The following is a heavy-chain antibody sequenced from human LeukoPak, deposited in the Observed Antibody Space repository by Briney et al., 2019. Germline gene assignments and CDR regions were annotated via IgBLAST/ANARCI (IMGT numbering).Heavy chain of an antibody. CDR1: GFTFSSYG. Sequence: GGSLRLSCAASGFTFSSYGMHWVRQAPGKGLEWVAVIWYDGSNKYYADSVKGRFTISRDNSKNTLYLQMNSLRAEDTAVYYCARGRHMVRGVIKNWFDPWGQGTLVTVSS. D-gene: IGHD3-10*01. J-gene: IGHJ5*02. CDR3: ARGRHMVRGVIKNWFDP. CDR2: IWYDGSNK. V-gene: IGHV3-33*01.